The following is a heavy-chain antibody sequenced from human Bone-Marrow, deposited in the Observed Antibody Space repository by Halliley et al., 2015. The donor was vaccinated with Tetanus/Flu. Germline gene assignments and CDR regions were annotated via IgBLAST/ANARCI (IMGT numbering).Heavy chain of an antibody. CDR2: VYYPGST. J-gene: IGHJ4*02. CDR3: AGQYAYFDY. Sequence: PGKGLEWIGYVYYPGSTNYTPSFKSRFPISVDTSKNPLSLNLSSVTAADTAMYYCAGQYAYFDYWGQGTLVTVSS. V-gene: IGHV4-61*07.